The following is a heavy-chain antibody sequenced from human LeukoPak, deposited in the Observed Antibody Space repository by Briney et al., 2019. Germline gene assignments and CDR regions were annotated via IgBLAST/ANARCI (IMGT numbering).Heavy chain of an antibody. V-gene: IGHV4-59*01. CDR2: IYYSGST. J-gene: IGHJ6*03. CDR3: AGEKGVLYYYYMDV. CDR1: GGSISSYY. Sequence: PSETLSLTCTVSGGSISSYYWSWIRQPPGKGLEWIGYIYYSGSTNYNPSLKSRVTISVDTSKNQFSLKLSSVTAADTAVYYCAGEKGVLYYYYMDVWGKGTTVTVS.